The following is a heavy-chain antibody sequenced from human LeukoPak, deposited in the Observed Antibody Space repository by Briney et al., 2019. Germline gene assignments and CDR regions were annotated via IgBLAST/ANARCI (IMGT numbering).Heavy chain of an antibody. V-gene: IGHV3-23*01. CDR3: ARTLGIVVVPAAPSMDV. CDR1: GFTFSSYA. CDR2: ISGSGGST. Sequence: GGSLRLSCAASGFTFSSYAMSWVRQAPGKGLEWVSAISGSGGSTYYADSVKGRFTISRDNSKNTLYLQMNSLRAEDTAVYYCARTLGIVVVPAAPSMDVWGKGTTVTVSS. D-gene: IGHD2-2*03. J-gene: IGHJ6*04.